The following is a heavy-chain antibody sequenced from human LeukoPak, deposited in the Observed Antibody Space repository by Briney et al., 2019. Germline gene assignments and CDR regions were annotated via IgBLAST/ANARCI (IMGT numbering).Heavy chain of an antibody. J-gene: IGHJ4*02. CDR1: GFTFNTYT. CDR2: ISSSSYI. CDR3: ARAYYGDYGEGPYYFDY. V-gene: IGHV3-21*01. Sequence: GGSLRLSCAASGFTFNTYTMNWVRQAPGKGLEWVSSISSSSYIYYADSVKGRFTISRDNAKNSLYLQMNSLRAEDTAMYYCARAYYGDYGEGPYYFDYWGQGTLVTVSS. D-gene: IGHD4-17*01.